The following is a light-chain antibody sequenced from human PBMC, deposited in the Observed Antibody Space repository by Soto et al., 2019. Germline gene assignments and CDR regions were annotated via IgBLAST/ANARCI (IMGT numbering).Light chain of an antibody. Sequence: DIQMTQSPSSLSASVGDRVTISCQASQDISKYLKWYQQHPGKAPRLVIYDASSLDAGVPSRFSGSGSGTDFTFTIDSLQPADIATYFCQQFDTLPPAFGQGTKLEIK. CDR1: QDISKY. V-gene: IGKV1-33*01. J-gene: IGKJ2*01. CDR2: DAS. CDR3: QQFDTLPPA.